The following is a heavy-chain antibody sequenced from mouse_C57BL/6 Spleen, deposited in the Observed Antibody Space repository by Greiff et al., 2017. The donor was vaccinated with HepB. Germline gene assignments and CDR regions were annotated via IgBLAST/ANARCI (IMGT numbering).Heavy chain of an antibody. CDR2: IHPNSGST. V-gene: IGHV1-64*01. D-gene: IGHD1-1*01. CDR3: ARDVVGAMDY. CDR1: GYTFTSYW. J-gene: IGHJ4*01. Sequence: QVQLKQPGAELVKPGASVKLSCKASGYTFTSYWMHWVKQRPGQGLEWIGMIHPNSGSTNYNEKFKSKATLTVDKSSSTAYMQLSSLTSEDSAVYYCARDVVGAMDYWGQGTSVTVSS.